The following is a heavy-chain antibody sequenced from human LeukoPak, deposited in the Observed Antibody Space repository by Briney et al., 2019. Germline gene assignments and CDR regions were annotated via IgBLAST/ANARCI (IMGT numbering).Heavy chain of an antibody. CDR1: GGSISSYS. Sequence: SETLSLTCTVSGGSISSYSWSWIRQPPGKGLEWIGYIYYSGSTNYNPSLKSRVTISVDTSKNQFSLKLSSVTAADTAVYYCARHYGYYYYYGMDVWGQGTTVTVSS. J-gene: IGHJ6*02. D-gene: IGHD3-10*01. V-gene: IGHV4-59*01. CDR2: IYYSGST. CDR3: ARHYGYYYYYGMDV.